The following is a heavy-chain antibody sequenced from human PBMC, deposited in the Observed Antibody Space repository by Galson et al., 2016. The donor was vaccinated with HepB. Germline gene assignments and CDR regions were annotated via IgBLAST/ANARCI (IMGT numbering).Heavy chain of an antibody. CDR3: AKERLVRRIFDH. J-gene: IGHJ4*02. D-gene: IGHD1-1*01. CDR2: ISTSRNT. CDR1: GFVFSNFG. V-gene: IGHV3-23*01. Sequence: SLRLSCAASGFVFSNFGLSWGRPAPGKGLEWVASISTSRNTYSSDSVQGRFTISRDNSNNTLYLQMNGLRAEDTAVYYCAKERLVRRIFDHWGQGTLLTGSS.